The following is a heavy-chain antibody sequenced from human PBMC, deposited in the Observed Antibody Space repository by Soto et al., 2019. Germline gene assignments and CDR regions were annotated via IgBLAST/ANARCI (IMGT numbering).Heavy chain of an antibody. CDR2: INPNSGGT. CDR1: GYTFTGYY. Sequence: ASVKVSCKASGYTFTGYYMHWVRQAPGQGLEWMGWINPNSGGTNYAQKFQGRVTMTRDTSISTAYMALSRLRSDDTAVYYCARERIVYYYDSSGYYYNHFDYWGQGTLVTVSS. J-gene: IGHJ4*02. CDR3: ARERIVYYYDSSGYYYNHFDY. V-gene: IGHV1-2*02. D-gene: IGHD3-22*01.